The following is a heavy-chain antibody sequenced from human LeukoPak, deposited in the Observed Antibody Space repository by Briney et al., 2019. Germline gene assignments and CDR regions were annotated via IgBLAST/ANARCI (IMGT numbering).Heavy chain of an antibody. CDR1: GGSVSSGSYY. D-gene: IGHD6-13*01. V-gene: IGHV4-61*01. Sequence: SETLSLTCTVSGGSVSSGSYYWSLIRPPPGKGLEWIGYIYYSGSTNYNPSLKSRVTISVDTSKNQFSLKLSSVTAADTAVYYCARDVWSTAAEDYWGQGTLVTVSS. CDR3: ARDVWSTAAEDY. CDR2: IYYSGST. J-gene: IGHJ4*02.